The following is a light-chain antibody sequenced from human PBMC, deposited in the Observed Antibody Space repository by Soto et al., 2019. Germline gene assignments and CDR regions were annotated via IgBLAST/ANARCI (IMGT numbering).Light chain of an antibody. V-gene: IGKV1-27*01. Sequence: DLQMTQSPSSLSASVGDRVTITCPASQGISNYLAWYQQKPEKVPRLLIYAASTLQSGVPSRFSGSGSGTYFTLTISSLQPEDVATYYCQKYNSAPRTFGQGTKVELK. CDR3: QKYNSAPRT. J-gene: IGKJ1*01. CDR2: AAS. CDR1: QGISNY.